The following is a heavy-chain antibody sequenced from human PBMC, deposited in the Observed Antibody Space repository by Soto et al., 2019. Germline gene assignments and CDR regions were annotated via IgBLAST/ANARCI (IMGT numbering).Heavy chain of an antibody. D-gene: IGHD3-3*01. V-gene: IGHV3-30-3*01. CDR3: ARDLERITIFGVVNQLYYYYYGMDV. CDR2: ISYDGSNK. CDR1: GFTFSSYA. Sequence: GGSLRLSCAASGFTFSSYAMHWVRQAPGKGLEWVAVISYDGSNKYYAASVKGRFTISRDNSKNTLYLQMNSLRAEDTAVYYCARDLERITIFGVVNQLYYYYYGMDVWGQGTTVTVSS. J-gene: IGHJ6*02.